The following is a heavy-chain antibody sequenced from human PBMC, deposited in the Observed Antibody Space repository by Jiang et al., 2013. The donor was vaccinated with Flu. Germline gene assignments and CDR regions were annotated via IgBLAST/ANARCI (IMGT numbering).Heavy chain of an antibody. CDR2: IIPILGIA. J-gene: IGHJ6*02. Sequence: VKKPGSSVKVSCKASGGTFSSYTISWVRQAPGQGLEWMGRIIPILGIANYAQKFQGRVTITADKSTSTAYMELSSLRSEDTAVYYCARQGYCGGDCYSSAYYGMDVWGQGTTVTVSS. CDR3: ARQGYCGGDCYSSAYYGMDV. V-gene: IGHV1-69*02. CDR1: GGTFSSYT. D-gene: IGHD2-21*01.